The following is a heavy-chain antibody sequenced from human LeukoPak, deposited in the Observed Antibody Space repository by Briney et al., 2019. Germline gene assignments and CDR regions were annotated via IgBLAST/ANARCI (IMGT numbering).Heavy chain of an antibody. CDR3: AKDYYGSGSFYGSFDY. Sequence: GGSLRLSCVASGFTFSSYAMSWVRQAPGKGLEWVSAISGSGGSTYYADSVKGRFTISRDNSKNTLYLQMNSLRAEDTAVYYCAKDYYGSGSFYGSFDYWGQGTLVTVSS. CDR1: GFTFSSYA. J-gene: IGHJ4*02. V-gene: IGHV3-23*01. D-gene: IGHD3-10*01. CDR2: ISGSGGST.